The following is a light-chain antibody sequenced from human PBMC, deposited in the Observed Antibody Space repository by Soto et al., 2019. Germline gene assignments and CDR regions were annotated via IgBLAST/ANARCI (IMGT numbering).Light chain of an antibody. CDR2: GAS. V-gene: IGKV3-15*01. CDR1: HSISSW. CDR3: QQYNTCPPIP. J-gene: IGKJ5*01. Sequence: MTQSPSTLSASVVDRVTITCRASHSISSWLAWYQQKPGQAPRLLIYGASTRATGIPARFSGSGPGTEFTLTISSLQSEDFAVYYCQQYNTCPPIPFGHGTRLEI.